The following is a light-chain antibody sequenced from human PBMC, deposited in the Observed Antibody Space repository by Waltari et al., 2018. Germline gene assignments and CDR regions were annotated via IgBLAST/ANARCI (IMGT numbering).Light chain of an antibody. J-gene: IGLJ2*01. CDR1: SSDVGGYNS. V-gene: IGLV2-14*01. CDR3: SSYTSSSVV. Sequence: QSALTQPASVSGSPGQSIPISCPGTSSDVGGYNSVSWYQPHPGKAPKLMIYEVSNRPSGVSNRFSGSKSGNTASLTISGLQAEDEADYYCSSYTSSSVVFGGGTKLTVL. CDR2: EVS.